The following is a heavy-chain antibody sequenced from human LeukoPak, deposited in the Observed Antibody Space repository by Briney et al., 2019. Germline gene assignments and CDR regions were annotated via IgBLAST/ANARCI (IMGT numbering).Heavy chain of an antibody. CDR1: GYTFTGYY. J-gene: IGHJ3*02. CDR3: ACTYYGDYDDAFDI. D-gene: IGHD4-17*01. CDR2: INPNSGGT. V-gene: IGHV1-2*02. Sequence: ASVKDSRKASGYTFTGYYMHSVRQAPGQGLEWMGWINPNSGGTNYAQKFQGSVTMTRDTSMGTAYMELSRLRSDDSAVYYCACTYYGDYDDAFDIWGQGTMVTVSS.